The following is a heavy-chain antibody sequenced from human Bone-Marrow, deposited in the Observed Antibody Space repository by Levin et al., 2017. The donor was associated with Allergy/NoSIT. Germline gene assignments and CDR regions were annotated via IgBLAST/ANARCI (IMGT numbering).Heavy chain of an antibody. CDR1: ESTFSDYW. Sequence: SCAASESTFSDYWMSWVRQAPGKGLEWVANIGQDGGEKYYAHSVRGRFTISRDNARNSLSLQMNSLRAEDTAVYYCARVAAPNIYYYYGMDVWGRGTTVTVSS. J-gene: IGHJ6*02. D-gene: IGHD6-6*01. CDR3: ARVAAPNIYYYYGMDV. V-gene: IGHV3-7*01. CDR2: IGQDGGEK.